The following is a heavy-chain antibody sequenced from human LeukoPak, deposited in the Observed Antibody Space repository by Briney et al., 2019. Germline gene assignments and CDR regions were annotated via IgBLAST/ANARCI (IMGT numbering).Heavy chain of an antibody. CDR3: AREAGYCSSTSCSYYYYMDV. D-gene: IGHD2-2*03. J-gene: IGHJ6*03. CDR2: ISSSGSTI. V-gene: IGHV3-11*04. Sequence: GGSLRLSXAASGFTFSDYYMTWIRQAPGRGLEWVSYISSSGSTIYYADSAKGRFTISRDSAKNSLFLQMNSLRAEDTAVYYCAREAGYCSSTSCSYYYYMDVWGKGTTVTVSS. CDR1: GFTFSDYY.